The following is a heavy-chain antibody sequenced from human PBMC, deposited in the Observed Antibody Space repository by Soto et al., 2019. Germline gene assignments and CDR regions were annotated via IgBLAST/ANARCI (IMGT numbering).Heavy chain of an antibody. CDR1: GDSVSNNSVA. Sequence: SRTLSLTCAISGDSVSNNSVAWNWIRQSPSRGLEWLGRTYYRSNWYNDYAASLKSRISINADTSKNQFSLQLNSVTPEDTAVYYCARVWLPLGLGYFHYWGQGTLVTVSS. CDR2: TYYRSNWYN. CDR3: ARVWLPLGLGYFHY. V-gene: IGHV6-1*01. D-gene: IGHD3-10*01. J-gene: IGHJ4*02.